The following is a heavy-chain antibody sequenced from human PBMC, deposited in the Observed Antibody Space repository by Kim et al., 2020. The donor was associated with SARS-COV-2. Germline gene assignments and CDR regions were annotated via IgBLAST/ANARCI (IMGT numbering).Heavy chain of an antibody. CDR3: ARSSRLTYYYLD. CDR2: ISDEGSNR. J-gene: IGHJ6*03. CDR1: GFTFNNYG. D-gene: IGHD6-19*01. Sequence: GGSLRLSCAASGFTFNNYGLHWVRQAPGKGLEWVALISDEGSNRYYADSVRGRFTISKDNAQNTLYLHMNSLRPDDTAVYYCARSSRLTYYYLD. V-gene: IGHV3-30*03.